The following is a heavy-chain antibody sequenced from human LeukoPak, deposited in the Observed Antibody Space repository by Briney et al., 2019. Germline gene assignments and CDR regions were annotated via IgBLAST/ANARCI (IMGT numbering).Heavy chain of an antibody. Sequence: SETLSLTCAVYGGSFSGYYWSWIRQPPGKGLEWNGEINHSGSTNYNPTPKCRVPISVDTSKNHFSLKLSSVTAADTAVYYWARGYNWNYGWEPWGQGTLVTVSS. CDR3: ARGYNWNYGWEP. CDR1: GGSFSGYY. J-gene: IGHJ5*02. V-gene: IGHV4-34*01. CDR2: INHSGST. D-gene: IGHD1-7*01.